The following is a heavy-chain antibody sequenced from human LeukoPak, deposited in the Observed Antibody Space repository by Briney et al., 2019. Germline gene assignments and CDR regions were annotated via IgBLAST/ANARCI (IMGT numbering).Heavy chain of an antibody. J-gene: IGHJ6*02. CDR2: IDPSDSYT. D-gene: IGHD6-13*01. Sequence: GESLKISCKGSGYSFTSYWISWVRQMPGKGLEWMGRIDPSDSYTNYSPSFQGHVTISADKSISTAYLQWSSLKASDTAMYYCARHGPQQQLARHYGMDVWGQGTTVTVSS. V-gene: IGHV5-10-1*01. CDR1: GYSFTSYW. CDR3: ARHGPQQQLARHYGMDV.